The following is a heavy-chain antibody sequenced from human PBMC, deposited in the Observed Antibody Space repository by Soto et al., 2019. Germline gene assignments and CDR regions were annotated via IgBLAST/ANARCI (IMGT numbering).Heavy chain of an antibody. J-gene: IGHJ4*02. Sequence: SETLSLTCTVSGGSISIYYWSLIRQPPGKGLEWIGYIYYSGSTNYNPSLKSRVTISVDTSKNQFSLKLSSVTAADTAVYYCARAVVELATISSDYWGQGILITVSS. V-gene: IGHV4-59*01. CDR1: GGSISIYY. CDR2: IYYSGST. D-gene: IGHD5-12*01. CDR3: ARAVVELATISSDY.